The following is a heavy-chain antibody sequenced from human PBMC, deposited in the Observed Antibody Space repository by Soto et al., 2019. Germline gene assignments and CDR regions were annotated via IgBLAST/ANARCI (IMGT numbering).Heavy chain of an antibody. V-gene: IGHV3-74*03. Sequence: VESGGGVFQPGGSLRLSCAASGFTASNFWMHWVRQAPGKGLVWVARINGDGSSRTYADSVKGRLTISRDNARNMVYLDMKSLRGEDTAVYYCARDFDWYLDDWGRGTLVTVSS. CDR3: ARDFDWYLDD. D-gene: IGHD3-3*01. CDR2: INGDGSSR. CDR1: GFTASNFW. J-gene: IGHJ2*01.